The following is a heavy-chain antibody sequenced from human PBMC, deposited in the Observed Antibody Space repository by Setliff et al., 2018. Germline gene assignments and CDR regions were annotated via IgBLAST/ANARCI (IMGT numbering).Heavy chain of an antibody. D-gene: IGHD3-10*01. CDR3: FGAGTCSY. J-gene: IGHJ4*02. Sequence: GGSLGLSCGASGFTYNNCWVSWVRQAPGKGLEWLASINPDGSEKYYVDSVKGRFTISRDNAENSLSLQMNSLRTEDTAVYYCFGAGTCSYWGQGTLVTVSS. CDR2: INPDGSEK. CDR1: GFTYNNCW. V-gene: IGHV3-7*01.